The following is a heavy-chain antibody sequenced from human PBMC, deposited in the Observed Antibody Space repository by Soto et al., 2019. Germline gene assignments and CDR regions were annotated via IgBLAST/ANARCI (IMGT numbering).Heavy chain of an antibody. J-gene: IGHJ5*02. CDR2: IYYSGST. CDR1: GGTSGSRGCY. V-gene: IGHV4-39*01. CDR3: AMHKVAGAKRYFSNWFDP. D-gene: IGHD3-9*01. Sequence: SQTLPLTCTVAGGTSGSRGCYWGWIRQPPGKGLEWIGSIYYSGSTYYNPSLKSRGTISVDTSKNQFSLKLSSVTAADTAVYYCAMHKVAGAKRYFSNWFDPCGQGTLVTVSS.